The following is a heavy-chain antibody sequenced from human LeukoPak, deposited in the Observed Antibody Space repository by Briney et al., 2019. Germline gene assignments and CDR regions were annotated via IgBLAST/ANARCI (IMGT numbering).Heavy chain of an antibody. CDR2: ISGSGGST. J-gene: IGHJ4*02. CDR1: GFTFSSYA. CDR3: AKDLDGSGSYYPPLFDY. V-gene: IGHV3-23*01. Sequence: GGSLRLSCAASGFTFSSYAMSWVRQAPGKGLEWVSAISGSGGSTYYADSVKGRFTIPRDNSKNTLYLQMNSLRAEDTAVYYCAKDLDGSGSYYPPLFDYWGQGTLVSVSS. D-gene: IGHD3-10*01.